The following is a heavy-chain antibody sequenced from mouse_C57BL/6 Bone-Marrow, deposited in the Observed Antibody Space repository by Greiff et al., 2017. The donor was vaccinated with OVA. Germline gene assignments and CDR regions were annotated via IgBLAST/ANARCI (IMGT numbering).Heavy chain of an antibody. CDR1: GFTFSSYA. D-gene: IGHD2-3*01. V-gene: IGHV5-4*01. CDR3: ARDQGWLLRFAY. J-gene: IGHJ3*01. CDR2: ISDGGSYT. Sequence: EVHLVESGGGLVKPGGSLKLSCAASGFTFSSYAMSWVRQTPEKRLEWVATISDGGSYTYYPDNVKGRFTISRDNAKNNLYLQMSHLKSEDTAMYYCARDQGWLLRFAYWGQGTLVTVSA.